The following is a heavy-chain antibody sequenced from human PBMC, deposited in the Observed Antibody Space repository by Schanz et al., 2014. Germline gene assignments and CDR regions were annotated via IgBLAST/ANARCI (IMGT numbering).Heavy chain of an antibody. D-gene: IGHD3-16*01. CDR2: ISSYGNTT. Sequence: EVQVVESGGGLVQPGGSLRLSCSASGFTFSRYAMHWVRQAPGKGLEYVSGISSYGNTTYYADSVKGRFTISRDNFKSTLYLQMSSLRTEDTAVYFCVKALGSDIVMLYYFDYWGQGTLVTVSS. V-gene: IGHV3-64D*06. J-gene: IGHJ4*02. CDR1: GFTFSRYA. CDR3: VKALGSDIVMLYYFDY.